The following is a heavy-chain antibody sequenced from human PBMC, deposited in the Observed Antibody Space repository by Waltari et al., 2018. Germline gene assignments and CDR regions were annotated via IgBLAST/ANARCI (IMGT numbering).Heavy chain of an antibody. V-gene: IGHV3-23*01. CDR1: GFTFSSYS. J-gene: IGHJ4*02. D-gene: IGHD3-3*01. CDR3: APYYDFWSGYSPPT. CDR2: ISGSGGST. Sequence: EVQLLESGGGLVQPGGSLRLSCAASGFTFSSYSMSWVRQAPGKGLEWVSAISGSGGSTYYADSVKGRFTISRDNSKNTLYLQMNSLRAEDTAVYYCAPYYDFWSGYSPPTWGQGTLVTVSS.